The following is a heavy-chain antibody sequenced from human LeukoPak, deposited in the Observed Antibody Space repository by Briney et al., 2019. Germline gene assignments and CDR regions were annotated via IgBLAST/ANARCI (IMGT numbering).Heavy chain of an antibody. Sequence: GGSLRLSCAASGFTFRNYGMSWVRQAPGKGLEWVSVISGSGTTTDYADSVKGRFTISRDNSKSTLYLQMNSLRAEDTAVYYCAKGVRPVLAATYFDYWGQGTLVTVSS. V-gene: IGHV3-23*01. CDR2: ISGSGTTT. CDR3: AKGVRPVLAATYFDY. D-gene: IGHD2-15*01. J-gene: IGHJ4*02. CDR1: GFTFRNYG.